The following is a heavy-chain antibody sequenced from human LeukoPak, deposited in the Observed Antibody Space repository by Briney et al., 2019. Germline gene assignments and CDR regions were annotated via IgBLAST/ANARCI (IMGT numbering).Heavy chain of an antibody. CDR1: GGTFSSYA. CDR2: IIPIFGIA. V-gene: IGHV1-69*04. CDR3: ATVVPNDYYYYYGMDV. Sequence: EASVKVSCKASGGTFSSYAISWVRQAPGQGLEWMGRIIPIFGIANYAQKFQGRVTITADKSTSTAYMELSSLRSEDTAVHYCATVVPNDYYYYYGMDVWGQGTTVTVSS. D-gene: IGHD2-15*01. J-gene: IGHJ6*02.